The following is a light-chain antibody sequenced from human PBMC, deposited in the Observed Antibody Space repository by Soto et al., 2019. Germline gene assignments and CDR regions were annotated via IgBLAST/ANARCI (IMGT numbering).Light chain of an antibody. CDR1: QSVSSN. CDR2: GAS. V-gene: IGKV3-15*01. CDR3: VQYHSYPFT. J-gene: IGKJ4*01. Sequence: EVVLTQSPVTLSLSPGERATLSCRASQSVSSNLAWYQQKPGQAPRLLIYGASTRATGIPARFSGSGSGTEFTLTISSLQPDDFASYYCVQYHSYPFTFGGGTKVDIK.